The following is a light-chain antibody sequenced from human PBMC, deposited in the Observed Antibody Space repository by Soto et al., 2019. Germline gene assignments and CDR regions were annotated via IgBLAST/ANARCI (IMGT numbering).Light chain of an antibody. Sequence: QSVLTQPPSASGSPGQSVTISCTGTSSDVGGYNYVSWYQQHPGKAPKLMIYEVSKRPSGVPDRFSGSKSGNTASLTVSELQAEYEADYYCSSYAGSNTYVFGTGTKVTVL. CDR3: SSYAGSNTYV. J-gene: IGLJ1*01. V-gene: IGLV2-8*01. CDR1: SSDVGGYNY. CDR2: EVS.